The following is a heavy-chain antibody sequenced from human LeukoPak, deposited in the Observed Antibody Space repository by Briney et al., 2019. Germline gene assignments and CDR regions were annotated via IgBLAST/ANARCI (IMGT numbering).Heavy chain of an antibody. J-gene: IGHJ4*02. CDR3: ARHGGSHLFVY. D-gene: IGHD1-26*01. Sequence: PSETLSLTCAVSGYSISSGYYWSWIRQPPGKGLEWIGSIYHSGSTYYNPSLKSRVTISVDTSKNQFSLKLTSVTAADTAVYYCARHGGSHLFVYWGQGTPVTVSS. V-gene: IGHV4-38-2*01. CDR2: IYHSGST. CDR1: GYSISSGYY.